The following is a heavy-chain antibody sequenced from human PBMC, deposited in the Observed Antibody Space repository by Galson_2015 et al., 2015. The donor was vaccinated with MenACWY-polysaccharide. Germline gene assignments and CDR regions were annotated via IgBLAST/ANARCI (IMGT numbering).Heavy chain of an antibody. CDR1: DSSIRRGYF. J-gene: IGHJ4*02. CDR3: ARVEKYSGSFYILY. Sequence: ETLSLTCAVSDSSIRRGYFWGWLRQPPGQGLEWIASIFHSGTTYYNPSLKSRVTISVDTSKNQFSLNLSLVTAADTAVYYCARVEKYSGSFYILYWGQGTLVTVSS. V-gene: IGHV4-38-2*01. CDR2: IFHSGTT. D-gene: IGHD1-26*01.